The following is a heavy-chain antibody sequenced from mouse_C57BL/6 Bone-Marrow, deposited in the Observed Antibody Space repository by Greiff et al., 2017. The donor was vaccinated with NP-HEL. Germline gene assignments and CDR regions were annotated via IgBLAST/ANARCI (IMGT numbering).Heavy chain of an antibody. CDR3: ARGGLGQFAY. Sequence: VRLQQSGAELVRPGTSVKVSCKASGYAFTNYLIEWVKQRPGPGLEWIGVINPGSGGTNYNEKFKGKATLTADKSSSTAYMQLSSLTSEDSAVYFCARGGLGQFAYWGQGTLVTVSA. CDR1: GYAFTNYL. D-gene: IGHD4-1*01. V-gene: IGHV1-54*01. J-gene: IGHJ3*01. CDR2: INPGSGGT.